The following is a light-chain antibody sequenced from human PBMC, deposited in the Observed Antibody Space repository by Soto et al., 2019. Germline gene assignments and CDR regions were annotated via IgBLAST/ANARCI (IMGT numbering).Light chain of an antibody. J-gene: IGLJ2*01. CDR3: QSFDTRLNSVV. CDR2: GNN. CDR1: SSNIGAGYD. Sequence: QSVETQPPSVSGAPGQRVTISCTGSSSNIGAGYDVHWYQQFPGTAPKLLIYGNNNRPSGVPDRFSGSKSGTSASLAITGLQAEDEADYYCQSFDTRLNSVVFGGGTKLTVL. V-gene: IGLV1-40*01.